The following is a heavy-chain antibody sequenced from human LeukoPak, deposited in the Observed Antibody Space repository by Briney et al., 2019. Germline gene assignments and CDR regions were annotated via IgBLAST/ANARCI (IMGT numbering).Heavy chain of an antibody. Sequence: GRSLRLSCAASGFTFDDYAMHWVRQAPGKGLEGVSGISWNSGSIGYAESVKGRFTISRDNAKNSLYLQMNSLRAEDMALYYCAKYMGLWFGELIGSAFDIWGQGTMVTVSS. D-gene: IGHD3-10*01. CDR2: ISWNSGSI. CDR1: GFTFDDYA. J-gene: IGHJ3*02. V-gene: IGHV3-9*03. CDR3: AKYMGLWFGELIGSAFDI.